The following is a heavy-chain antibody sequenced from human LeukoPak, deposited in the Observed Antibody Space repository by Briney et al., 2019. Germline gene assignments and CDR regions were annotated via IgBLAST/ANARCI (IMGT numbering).Heavy chain of an antibody. V-gene: IGHV4-39*01. Sequence: SETLSLTCTVSGGSISSSSYYWGWIRQPPGKGLEWIGSIYYSGSTYYNPSLKTRVTISIDTSKNQFSLKLTSVTAADTAIFYCASGYFVHTFDFWGQGTLGTVSS. CDR3: ASGYFVHTFDF. CDR2: IYYSGST. CDR1: GGSISSSSYY. D-gene: IGHD2-2*03. J-gene: IGHJ4*02.